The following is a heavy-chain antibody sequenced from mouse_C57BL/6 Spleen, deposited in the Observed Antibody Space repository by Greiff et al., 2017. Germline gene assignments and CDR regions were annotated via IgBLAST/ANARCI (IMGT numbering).Heavy chain of an antibody. CDR1: GFNFSDYG. D-gene: IGHD1-1*01. J-gene: IGHJ3*01. V-gene: IGHV5-17*01. CDR2: ISSGSSTI. CDR3: ATPITTVGFAY. Sequence: EVMLVESGGGLVKPGGSLKLSCAASGFNFSDYGMHWVRQAPEKGLEWVAYISSGSSTIYYADTVKGRFTISRDNAKNTLFLQMTSLRSEDTAMYYCATPITTVGFAYWGQGPLVTVSA.